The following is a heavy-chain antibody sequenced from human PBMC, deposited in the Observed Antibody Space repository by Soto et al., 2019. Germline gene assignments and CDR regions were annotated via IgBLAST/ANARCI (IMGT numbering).Heavy chain of an antibody. CDR2: IYHSGST. V-gene: IGHV4-4*02. CDR1: SGSISSPNW. D-gene: IGHD3-10*01. Sequence: QVQLQESGPGLVKPSGTLSLTCAVSSGSISSPNWWSWVRQPPGKGLEWLGEIYHSGSTRYNPSLQSRVTISVDTSKNPFSLRLTSVAAADTAVYYCARQAPYGAVRIYYYWGQGSLVTVSS. J-gene: IGHJ4*02. CDR3: ARQAPYGAVRIYYY.